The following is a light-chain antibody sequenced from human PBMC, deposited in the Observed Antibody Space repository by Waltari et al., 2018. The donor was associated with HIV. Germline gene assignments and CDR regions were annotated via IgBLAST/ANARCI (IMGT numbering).Light chain of an antibody. CDR1: QSVSSD. CDR3: QQYNSWRFT. Sequence: EVVMTQSPATLSVSPGERATLSCRASQSVSSDLAWYQHKPDQAPRLLIYGASTRATGIPARFSGSGSETEFTLTISSLQSEDFAVYYCQQYNSWRFTFGPGTKVDIK. J-gene: IGKJ3*01. CDR2: GAS. V-gene: IGKV3-15*01.